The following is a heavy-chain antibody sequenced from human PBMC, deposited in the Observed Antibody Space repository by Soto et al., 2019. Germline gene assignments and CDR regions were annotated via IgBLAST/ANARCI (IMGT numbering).Heavy chain of an antibody. D-gene: IGHD3-3*01. CDR3: ARVGGDFWSGYYTGAVFDP. J-gene: IGHJ5*02. Sequence: QVQLQESGPGLVKPSETLSLTCTVSGGSVSSGSYYWSWIRQPPGKGLEWIGYIYYSGSTNYNPSLKSRVTISVDTSKNQFSLKLSSVTAADTAVYYCARVGGDFWSGYYTGAVFDPWGQGTLVTVSS. CDR2: IYYSGST. V-gene: IGHV4-61*01. CDR1: GGSVSSGSYY.